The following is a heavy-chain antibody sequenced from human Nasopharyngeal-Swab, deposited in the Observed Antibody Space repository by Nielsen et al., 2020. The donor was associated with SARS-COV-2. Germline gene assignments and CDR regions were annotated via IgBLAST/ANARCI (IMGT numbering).Heavy chain of an antibody. D-gene: IGHD6-6*01. J-gene: IGHJ4*02. CDR2: INHSGST. V-gene: IGHV4-34*01. CDR1: GGSFSGYY. CDR3: AKGPGVSGSSVSGLRRDY. Sequence: GSLRLSCAVYGGSFSGYYWSWIRQPPGKGLEWIGEINHSGSTNYNPSLKSRVTISVDTSKNQFSLKLSPVTAADTAVYYCAKGPGVSGSSVSGLRRDYWGQGTLVTVSS.